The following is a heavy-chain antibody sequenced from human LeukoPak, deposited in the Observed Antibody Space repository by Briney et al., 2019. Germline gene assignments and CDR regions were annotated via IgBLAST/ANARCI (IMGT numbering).Heavy chain of an antibody. CDR1: GFTFSSYA. D-gene: IGHD3-3*01. J-gene: IGHJ4*02. CDR2: ISSSGGRP. CDR3: AKDKEWLPSYFDY. Sequence: GGSLRLSWAALGFTFSSYAVGWVRQAPGGGLEWVGAISSSGGRPDYADSVKGRFTISTDNSKNTVYLQMNSLRAEDTAVYFCAKDKEWLPSYFDYWGQGTLVTVSS. V-gene: IGHV3-23*01.